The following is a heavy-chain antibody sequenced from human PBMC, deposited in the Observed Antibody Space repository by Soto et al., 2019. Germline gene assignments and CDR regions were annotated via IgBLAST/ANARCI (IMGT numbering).Heavy chain of an antibody. CDR3: AKDQSITMVRGVIGLFDY. CDR2: ISGSGGST. CDR1: GFTFSSYA. Sequence: GGSLRLSCAASGFTFSSYAMSWVRQATGKGPEWVSAISGSGGSTYYADSVKGRFTISRDNSKNTLYLQMNSLRAEDTAVYYCAKDQSITMVRGVIGLFDYWGQGTLVTVSS. D-gene: IGHD3-10*01. J-gene: IGHJ4*02. V-gene: IGHV3-23*01.